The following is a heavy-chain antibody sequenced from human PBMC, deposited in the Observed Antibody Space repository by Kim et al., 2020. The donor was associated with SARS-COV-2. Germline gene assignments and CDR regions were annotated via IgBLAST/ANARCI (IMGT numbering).Heavy chain of an antibody. D-gene: IGHD2-2*01. CDR3: ARGGAHRYQLLKKLASNFDY. CDR2: INHSGST. Sequence: SETLSLTCAVYGGSFSGYYWSWIRQPPGKGLEWIGEINHSGSTNYNPSLKSRVTISVDTSKNQFSLKLSSVTAADTAVYYCARGGAHRYQLLKKLASNFDYWGQGTLVTVSS. CDR1: GGSFSGYY. V-gene: IGHV4-34*01. J-gene: IGHJ4*02.